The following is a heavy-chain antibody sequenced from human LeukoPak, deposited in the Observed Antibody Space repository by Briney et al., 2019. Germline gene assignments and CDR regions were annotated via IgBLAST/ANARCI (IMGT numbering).Heavy chain of an antibody. D-gene: IGHD6-19*01. Sequence: GRSLRLSCAASGFIFSNYAMHWVRQAPGKGLVWVSRIYSDGSSTNYADSVKGRFTISRDNAKNTLYLQMNSLRAEDTAVYYCARDDVAVTGALDFWGQGTLVTVSS. V-gene: IGHV3-74*01. CDR2: IYSDGSST. J-gene: IGHJ4*02. CDR1: GFIFSNYA. CDR3: ARDDVAVTGALDF.